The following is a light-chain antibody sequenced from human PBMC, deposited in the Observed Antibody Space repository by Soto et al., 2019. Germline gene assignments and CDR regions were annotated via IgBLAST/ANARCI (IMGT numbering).Light chain of an antibody. V-gene: IGKV1-39*01. CDR2: GAS. J-gene: IGKJ2*01. CDR1: QTISNS. Sequence: DIQMTQSPSSLSASVGDRVTITCRASQTISNSLTWYQQKPGKAPQFLIFGASSLPGGVPSRFSGSGSGTDFTLTISSLQPEDFATYFCQQSYSTPYTSGQGTKLDIK. CDR3: QQSYSTPYT.